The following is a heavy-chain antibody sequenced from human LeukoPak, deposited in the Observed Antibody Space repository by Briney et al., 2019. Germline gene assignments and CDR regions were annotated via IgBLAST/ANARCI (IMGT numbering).Heavy chain of an antibody. J-gene: IGHJ4*02. CDR3: ARVPSDIVVVEPATPDF. CDR2: ISSRSTYI. CDR1: GFTFSNYE. Sequence: PGGSLRLSCAASGFTFSNYEMNWVRQAPGKGLEWVSSISSRSTYIYYADSVRGRFTISRDNAKNSLYLQMNSLRAEDTAVYYCARVPSDIVVVEPATPDFWGQGTLVTVSS. V-gene: IGHV3-21*01. D-gene: IGHD2-15*01.